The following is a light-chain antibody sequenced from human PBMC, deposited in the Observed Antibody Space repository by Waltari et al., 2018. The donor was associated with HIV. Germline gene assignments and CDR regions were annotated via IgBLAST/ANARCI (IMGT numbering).Light chain of an antibody. CDR1: SSDIGDYDY. J-gene: IGLJ2*01. Sequence: QSALTQPPSASGSPGQSVTISCTGTSSDIGDYDYVTWYQHQPGEAPTLLIYEVLNRPSGVPHRFSGSKSGNTASLTVSGLQAEDEADYYCSSYGGNSNVIFGGGTKLTVL. V-gene: IGLV2-8*01. CDR3: SSYGGNSNVI. CDR2: EVL.